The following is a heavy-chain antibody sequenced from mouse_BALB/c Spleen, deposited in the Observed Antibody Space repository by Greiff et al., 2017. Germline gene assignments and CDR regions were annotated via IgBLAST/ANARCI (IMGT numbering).Heavy chain of an antibody. CDR1: GFTFSSYA. Sequence: EVKLVESGGGLVKPGGSLKLSCAASGFTFSSYAMSWVRQSPEKRLEWVAEISSGGSYTYYPDTVTGRFTISRDNAKNTLYLEMSSLRSEDTAMYYCARGIYYYGSSTSGFAYWGQGTLVTVSA. D-gene: IGHD1-1*01. CDR2: ISSGGSYT. V-gene: IGHV5-9-4*01. CDR3: ARGIYYYGSSTSGFAY. J-gene: IGHJ3*01.